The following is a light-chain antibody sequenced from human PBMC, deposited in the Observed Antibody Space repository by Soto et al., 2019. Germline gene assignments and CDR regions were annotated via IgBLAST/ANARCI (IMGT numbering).Light chain of an antibody. J-gene: IGKJ4*01. CDR2: AAS. CDR1: QGIRDD. CDR3: LQDFNYPLS. V-gene: IGKV1-6*02. Sequence: AIQMNQSPSSLSACVGDRVTITCRASQGIRDDLGWYQQKPGKAPKLLIYAASSLQSGVPSRFSGSGSGTDFTLTISSLQPEDFAPYYCLQDFNYPLSFGGGTKVEIK.